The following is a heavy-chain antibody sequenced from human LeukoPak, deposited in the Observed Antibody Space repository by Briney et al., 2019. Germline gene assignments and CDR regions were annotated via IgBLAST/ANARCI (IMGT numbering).Heavy chain of an antibody. Sequence: PGGSLRLSCAASGFTFSSYAMHWVRQAPGKGLEWVAVISYDGSNKYYADSVKGRFTISRDNSKNTLYLQMNSLRAEDTAVYYCARAPYSGRDKTSPHMHYFDYWGQGTLVTVSS. CDR2: ISYDGSNK. J-gene: IGHJ4*02. CDR1: GFTFSSYA. D-gene: IGHD1-26*01. CDR3: ARAPYSGRDKTSPHMHYFDY. V-gene: IGHV3-30-3*01.